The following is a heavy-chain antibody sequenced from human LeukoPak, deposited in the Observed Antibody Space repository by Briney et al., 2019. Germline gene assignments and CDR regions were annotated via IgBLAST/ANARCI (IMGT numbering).Heavy chain of an antibody. CDR3: ARGRNNWFDP. CDR2: IGTAGDT. Sequence: PGGSLRLSCAASGFTFSSYDMHWVRQATGKGLEWVSAIGTAGDTYYPGSVKGRFTISRENAKNSLYLQMNSLRAGDTAVYYCARGRNNWFDPWGQGTLSPSPQ. V-gene: IGHV3-13*01. CDR1: GFTFSSYD. J-gene: IGHJ5*02.